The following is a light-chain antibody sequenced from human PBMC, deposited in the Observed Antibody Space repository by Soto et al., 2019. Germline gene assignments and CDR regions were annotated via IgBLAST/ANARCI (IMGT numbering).Light chain of an antibody. J-gene: IGLJ2*01. Sequence: QSVLTQSPSASASLGASVKLTCTLSSGHSSYAIAWYQQQPEKDPQYLMKLNSDGSHSKGDGIPDRFSGSSSGAERYLTISSLQSEDEADYYCQTWGTGIQVFGGGTKLTVL. CDR2: LNSDGSH. CDR1: SGHSSYA. CDR3: QTWGTGIQV. V-gene: IGLV4-69*01.